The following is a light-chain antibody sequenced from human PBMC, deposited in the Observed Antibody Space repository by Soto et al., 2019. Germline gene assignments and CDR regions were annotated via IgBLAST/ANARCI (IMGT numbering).Light chain of an antibody. CDR3: QQYNNWPLT. CDR1: QSVDND. J-gene: IGKJ4*01. CDR2: DAS. Sequence: EIVLTQSPATLSLSPGERAIFSCRASQSVDNDLAWYQQKPGQPPRLLIYDASTRATGIPARFSGSQSGTEFTLTISSLLSEDFAVYSCQQYNNWPLTFGGGTKVDIK. V-gene: IGKV3D-15*01.